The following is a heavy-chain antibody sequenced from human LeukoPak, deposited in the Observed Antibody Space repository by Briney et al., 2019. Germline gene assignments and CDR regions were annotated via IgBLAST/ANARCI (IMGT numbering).Heavy chain of an antibody. CDR3: AKGYHSS. CDR2: VTNSGGRT. D-gene: IGHD1-26*01. CDR1: GFTFNNYA. Sequence: PGGSLRLSCAASGFTFNNYAMSWVRQAPGKGLEWVSTVTNSGGRTYYVDSVKGRFSISRDNSKNTLHLQMNSLRAEDTAVYYCAKGYHSSWGQGTLVTVSS. J-gene: IGHJ5*02. V-gene: IGHV3-23*01.